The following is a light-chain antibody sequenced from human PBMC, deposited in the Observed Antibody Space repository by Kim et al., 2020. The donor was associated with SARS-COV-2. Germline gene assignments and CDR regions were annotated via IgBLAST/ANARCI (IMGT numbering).Light chain of an antibody. J-gene: IGKJ2*01. CDR2: YAS. V-gene: IGKV1-5*01. CDR1: QSITRW. CDR3: HQYNSYSHT. Sequence: SASVGDRVTMTCRDSQSITRWFAWYQQKPGKAPKLLIYYASSVKRGVPSRFSGSGSGTEFTLTISSLQPDDFATYYCHQYNSYSHTFGQGTKLEI.